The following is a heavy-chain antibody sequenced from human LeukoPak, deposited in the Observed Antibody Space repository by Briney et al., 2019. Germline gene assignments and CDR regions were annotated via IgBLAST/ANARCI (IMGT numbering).Heavy chain of an antibody. CDR2: FYHSGNA. J-gene: IGHJ2*01. CDR3: ARHRYCSGINCPQIWYFDL. D-gene: IGHD2-15*01. CDR1: GDSISSYY. Sequence: PSETLSLTCTVSGDSISSYYWSWIRQPPGKGLEWIGYFYHSGNANRNPSLKSRVNISGDTSKNQFSLNLSSVTAADTAVYYCARHRYCSGINCPQIWYFDLWGRGTLVTVSS. V-gene: IGHV4-59*08.